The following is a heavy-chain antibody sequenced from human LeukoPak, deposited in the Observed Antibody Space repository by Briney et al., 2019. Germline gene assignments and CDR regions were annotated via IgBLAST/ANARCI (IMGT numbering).Heavy chain of an antibody. CDR3: ARPYYYDSRIDP. CDR2: MYYSGST. J-gene: IGHJ5*02. D-gene: IGHD3-22*01. CDR1: GGSISSGDYY. V-gene: IGHV4-30-4*01. Sequence: SQALSLTCTVSGGSISSGDYYWSWIRQPPGKGLEWIAYMYYSGSTYYNPSLKSRVTMSADTSKNQLSLKLSSVTAADTAVYYCARPYYYDSRIDPWGQGILVTVSS.